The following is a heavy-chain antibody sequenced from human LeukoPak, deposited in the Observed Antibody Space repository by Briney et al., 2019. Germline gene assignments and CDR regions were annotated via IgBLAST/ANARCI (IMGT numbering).Heavy chain of an antibody. Sequence: SGGSLRLSCAVSGFTVSNNYMNWVRQAPGKGLEWVSIIYSGGRTYYADSVKGRFTISRDNSKNTLYLQMNSLRAEDTAVYYCASGAYYYGSGSYYPLFDYWGQGTLVTVSS. CDR2: IYSGGRT. D-gene: IGHD3-10*01. J-gene: IGHJ4*02. CDR3: ASGAYYYGSGSYYPLFDY. V-gene: IGHV3-66*01. CDR1: GFTVSNNY.